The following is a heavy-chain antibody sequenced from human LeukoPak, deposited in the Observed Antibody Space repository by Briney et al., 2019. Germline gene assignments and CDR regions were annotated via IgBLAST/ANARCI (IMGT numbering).Heavy chain of an antibody. V-gene: IGHV1-69*13. CDR3: AREWADAFDI. CDR2: IIPIFGTA. D-gene: IGHD1-26*01. Sequence: GASVKVSCKASGYTFATYDINWVRQAPGHGLEWMGGIIPIFGTANYAQKFQGRVTITADESTSTAYMELSSLRSDDTAVYYCAREWADAFDIWGQGTMVTVSS. J-gene: IGHJ3*02. CDR1: GYTFATYD.